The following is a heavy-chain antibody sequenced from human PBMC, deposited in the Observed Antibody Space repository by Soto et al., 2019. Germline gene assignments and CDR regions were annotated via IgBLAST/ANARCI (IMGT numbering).Heavy chain of an antibody. Sequence: PSETLSLTCAVSGGSISSGGYSWSWIRQPPGKGLEWIGYIYHSGSTYYNPPLKSRVTISVDRSKNQFSLKLSSVTAADTAAYSCARAYYHFDYYGMDVWGQGTTVTVSS. CDR1: GGSISSGGYS. CDR3: ARAYYHFDYYGMDV. D-gene: IGHD3-10*01. J-gene: IGHJ6*02. CDR2: IYHSGST. V-gene: IGHV4-30-2*01.